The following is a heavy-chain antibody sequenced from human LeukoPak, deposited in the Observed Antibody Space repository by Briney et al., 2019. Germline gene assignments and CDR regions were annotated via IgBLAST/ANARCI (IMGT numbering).Heavy chain of an antibody. J-gene: IGHJ6*03. CDR3: ARVNSGSYAYYYYYYMDV. D-gene: IGHD1-26*01. CDR2: IKQDGSEK. CDR1: GFTFSSYW. V-gene: IGHV3-7*01. Sequence: GGSLRLSCAASGFTFSSYWMSWVRQAPGKGLEWVANIKQDGSEKYYVDSVKGRFTISRDNAMNSLYLQMNSLRAEDTAVYYCARVNSGSYAYYYYYYMDVWGKGTTVTVSS.